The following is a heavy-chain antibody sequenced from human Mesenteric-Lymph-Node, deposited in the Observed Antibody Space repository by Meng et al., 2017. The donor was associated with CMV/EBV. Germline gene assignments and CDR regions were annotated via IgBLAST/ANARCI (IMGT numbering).Heavy chain of an antibody. CDR3: ATAKDSGYVFPGY. CDR2: IYVDGNGSPIT. J-gene: IGHJ4*02. D-gene: IGHD5-12*01. V-gene: IGHV3-74*01. Sequence: GGSLRLSCVASGFILSDYWMHWVRQVPGEGLVWVAVIYVDGNGSPITRYADFVKGRFTISRDNAQRTLFLQMNSLRVEDTAVYYCATAKDSGYVFPGYWGQGTLVTVSS. CDR1: GFILSDYW.